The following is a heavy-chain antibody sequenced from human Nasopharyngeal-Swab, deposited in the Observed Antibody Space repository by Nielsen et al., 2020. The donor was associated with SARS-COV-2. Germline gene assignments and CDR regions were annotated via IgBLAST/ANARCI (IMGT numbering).Heavy chain of an antibody. Sequence: WIRQPPRKGLEWVSATSGSGGSTYYADSVKGRFTISRDNSKNTLYLQMNSLRAEDTAVYYCAKMAGRGYSYGDFEGYFDYWGQGTLVTVSS. D-gene: IGHD5-18*01. J-gene: IGHJ4*02. CDR2: TSGSGGST. V-gene: IGHV3-23*01. CDR3: AKMAGRGYSYGDFEGYFDY.